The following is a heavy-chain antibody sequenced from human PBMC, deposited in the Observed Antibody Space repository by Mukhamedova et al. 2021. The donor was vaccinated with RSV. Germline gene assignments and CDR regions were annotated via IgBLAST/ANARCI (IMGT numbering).Heavy chain of an antibody. CDR3: ARGRQGQLLWFGEVSVWFDP. V-gene: IGHV4-34*01. D-gene: IGHD3-10*01. Sequence: GEINHSGSTNYNPSLKSRVTISVDTSKNQFSLKLSSVTAADTAVYYCARGRQGQLLWFGEVSVWFDPWGQGTRVTVAS. CDR2: INHSGST. J-gene: IGHJ5*02.